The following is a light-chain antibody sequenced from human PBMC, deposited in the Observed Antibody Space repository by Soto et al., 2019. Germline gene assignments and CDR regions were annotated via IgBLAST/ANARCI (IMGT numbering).Light chain of an antibody. CDR1: QTVSSVH. CDR2: GAS. V-gene: IGKV3-20*01. CDR3: QQYDNSLWT. J-gene: IGKJ1*01. Sequence: EIVLTQSPGTLSLSPGERATLSCRASQTVSSVHLAWYQQKRGQAPRLFIYGASSRAAGIPDRFSGSGSGTDFTLTISRLGPEDFAVYYCQQYDNSLWTFGQGTKVDIK.